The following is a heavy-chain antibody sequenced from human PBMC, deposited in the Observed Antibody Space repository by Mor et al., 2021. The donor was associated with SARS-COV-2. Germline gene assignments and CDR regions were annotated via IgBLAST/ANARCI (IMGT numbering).Heavy chain of an antibody. J-gene: IGHJ2*01. CDR2: IKSKTDGGTT. D-gene: IGHD3-22*01. Sequence: GLEWVGRIKSKTDGGTTDYAAPVKGRFTISRDDSKNTLYLQMNSLKTEDTAVYYCTTDPLYYYDSSGSWYFDLW. CDR3: TTDPLYYYDSSGSWYFDL. V-gene: IGHV3-15*01.